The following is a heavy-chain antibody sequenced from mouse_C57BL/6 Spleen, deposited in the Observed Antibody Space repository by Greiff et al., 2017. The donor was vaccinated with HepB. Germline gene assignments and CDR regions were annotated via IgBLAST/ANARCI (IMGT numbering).Heavy chain of an antibody. D-gene: IGHD1-1*01. CDR3: ARNYGSPRYFDV. J-gene: IGHJ1*03. Sequence: VQLQQPGAELVRPGSSVKLSCKASGYTFTSYWMHRVKQRPIQGLEWIGNIDPSDSETHYNQKFKDKATLTVDKSSSTAYMQLSSLTSEDSAVYYCARNYGSPRYFDVWGTGTTVTVSS. CDR2: IDPSDSET. CDR1: GYTFTSYW. V-gene: IGHV1-52*01.